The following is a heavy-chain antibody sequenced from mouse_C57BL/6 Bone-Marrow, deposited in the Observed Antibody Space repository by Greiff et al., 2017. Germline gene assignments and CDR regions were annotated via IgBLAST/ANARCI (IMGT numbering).Heavy chain of an antibody. D-gene: IGHD1-1*01. CDR2: IWGDGST. V-gene: IGHV2-3*01. Sequence: VQRVESGPGLVAPSQSLSITCTVSGFSLTSYGVSWVRQPPGKGLEWLGVIWGDGSTNYHSALISRLSISKDNSMSQVFLKLNSLQNDDTATYYCAEPGGYYPYYAMDYWGQGTSVTVSS. J-gene: IGHJ4*01. CDR3: AEPGGYYPYYAMDY. CDR1: GFSLTSYG.